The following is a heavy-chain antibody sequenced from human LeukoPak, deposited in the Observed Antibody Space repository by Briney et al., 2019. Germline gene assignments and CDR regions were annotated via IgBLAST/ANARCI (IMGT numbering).Heavy chain of an antibody. CDR2: INTDGSST. V-gene: IGHV3-74*01. Sequence: GGSLRLSCAASGFTFSSYSMNWVRQAPGKGLVWVSRINTDGSSTSYADSVKGRFTISRDNAKNTLYLQMNSLRAEDTAVYYCARDTYDISGYYYGPFDYWGQGTLVTVSS. CDR1: GFTFSSYS. D-gene: IGHD3-22*01. CDR3: ARDTYDISGYYYGPFDY. J-gene: IGHJ4*02.